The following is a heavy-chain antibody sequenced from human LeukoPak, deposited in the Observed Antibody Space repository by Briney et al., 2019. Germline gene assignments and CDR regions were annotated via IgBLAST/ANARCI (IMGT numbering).Heavy chain of an antibody. V-gene: IGHV4-30-4*07. CDR1: GGSISSGGYS. J-gene: IGHJ5*02. D-gene: IGHD6-13*01. CDR3: ARVLAAAGNNWFDP. Sequence: SQTLSLTCAVSGGSISSGGYSWSWIRQPPGKGMEWIAYIYYTGNTYFNPSLKSRVTISVDTSKNQFSLKLSSVTAADTAVYYCARVLAAAGNNWFDPWGQGTLVTVSS. CDR2: IYYTGNT.